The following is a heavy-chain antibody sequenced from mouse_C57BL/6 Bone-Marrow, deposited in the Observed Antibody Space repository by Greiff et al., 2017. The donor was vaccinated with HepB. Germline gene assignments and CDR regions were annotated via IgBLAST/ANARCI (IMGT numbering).Heavy chain of an antibody. CDR2: IDPSDSYT. Sequence: QVQLQQSGAELVMPGASVKLSCKASGYTFTSYWMHWVKQRPGQGLEWIGEIDPSDSYTNYNQKFKGKSTLTVYKSSSTAYMQLSSLTSEDSAVYYCASSNWDDYAMDYWGQGTSVTVSS. CDR3: ASSNWDDYAMDY. D-gene: IGHD4-1*02. V-gene: IGHV1-69*01. CDR1: GYTFTSYW. J-gene: IGHJ4*01.